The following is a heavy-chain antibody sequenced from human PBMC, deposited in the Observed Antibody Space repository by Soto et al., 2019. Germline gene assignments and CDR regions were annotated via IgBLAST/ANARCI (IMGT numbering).Heavy chain of an antibody. Sequence: GVSVKVSCKASGYSFTKSGISWVRQAPGQGLEWMGWIGAYNGHTKYAQKLQGRVTMTTDTSTSTAYMELRSLKSDDTAVYYCAREDYYDSSGYLPVRYYFGMDVWGQGTTVTVSS. CDR1: GYSFTKSG. V-gene: IGHV1-18*01. D-gene: IGHD3-22*01. CDR2: IGAYNGHT. J-gene: IGHJ6*02. CDR3: AREDYYDSSGYLPVRYYFGMDV.